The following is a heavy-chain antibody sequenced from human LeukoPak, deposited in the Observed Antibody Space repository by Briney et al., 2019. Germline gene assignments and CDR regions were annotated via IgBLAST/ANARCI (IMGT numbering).Heavy chain of an antibody. CDR1: GYTFTSYY. Sequence: ASVKVSCKASGYTFTSYYMHWVRQAPGQGLEWMGIINPSGGSTSYAQKFQGRVTMTRDTSRSTVYMELSSLRSEDTAVYYCAREGITGTTVVYWGQGTLVTVSS. CDR2: INPSGGST. V-gene: IGHV1-46*01. J-gene: IGHJ4*02. D-gene: IGHD1-20*01. CDR3: AREGITGTTVVY.